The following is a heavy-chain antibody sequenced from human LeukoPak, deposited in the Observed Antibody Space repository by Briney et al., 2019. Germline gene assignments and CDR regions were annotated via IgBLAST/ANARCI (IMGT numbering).Heavy chain of an antibody. CDR3: ARGSYYYYGSGSYYGFDY. Sequence: SETLSLTCTVSGYSNSSGYYWSWIRQTAGKGLEWIGRIYISGSTNYNPSLKSRVTMSVDTSKNQFSLKLSSVTAADTAVYYCARGSYYYYGSGSYYGFDYWGQGILVTVSS. CDR2: IYISGST. D-gene: IGHD3-10*01. V-gene: IGHV4-4*07. CDR1: GYSNSSGYY. J-gene: IGHJ4*02.